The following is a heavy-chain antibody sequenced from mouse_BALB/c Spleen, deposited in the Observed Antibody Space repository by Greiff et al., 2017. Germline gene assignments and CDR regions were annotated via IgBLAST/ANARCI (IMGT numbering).Heavy chain of an antibody. CDR1: GFSLTSYG. D-gene: IGHD2-12*01. Sequence: VKLVESGPDLVAPSQSLSITCTVSGFSLTSYGVHWVRQPPGKGLEWLVVIWSDGSTTYNSALKSRLSISKDNSKSQVFLKMNSLQTDDTAMYYCARHGDTTRYYAMDYWGQGTSVTVSA. CDR3: ARHGDTTRYYAMDY. CDR2: IWSDGST. V-gene: IGHV2-6-2*01. J-gene: IGHJ4*01.